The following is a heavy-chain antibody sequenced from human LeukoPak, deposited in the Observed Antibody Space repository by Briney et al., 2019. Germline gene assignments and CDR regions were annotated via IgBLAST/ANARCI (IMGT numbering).Heavy chain of an antibody. CDR2: IIPIFGTA. D-gene: IGHD2-2*01. CDR1: GGTFSSYA. V-gene: IGHV1-69*13. J-gene: IGHJ6*04. Sequence: SVKVSCKASGGTFSSYAISWVRQAPGQGLEWMGGIIPIFGTANYAQKFQGRVTITADESTSTAYMELSSLRSEDTAVYYCARDSPDIVVVPAAWGGMDVWGKGTTATVSS. CDR3: ARDSPDIVVVPAAWGGMDV.